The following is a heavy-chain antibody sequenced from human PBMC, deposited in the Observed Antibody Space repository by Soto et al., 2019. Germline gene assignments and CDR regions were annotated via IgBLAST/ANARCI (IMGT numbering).Heavy chain of an antibody. Sequence: GESLKISCKTSGYSFNTFWISWVRQVPGKGLEWMGRIDPGDSNTNYSPSLQGHVTLSVDKSIGTAYLQWSSLKASDTGIYYCARQGGYYYYGMDVWGQGTAVTVSS. CDR3: ARQGGYYYYGMDV. J-gene: IGHJ6*02. CDR1: GYSFNTFW. V-gene: IGHV5-10-1*01. D-gene: IGHD2-15*01. CDR2: IDPGDSNT.